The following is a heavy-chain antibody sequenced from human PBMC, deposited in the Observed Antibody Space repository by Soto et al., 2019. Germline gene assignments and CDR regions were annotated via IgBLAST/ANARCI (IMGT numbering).Heavy chain of an antibody. J-gene: IGHJ3*01. V-gene: IGHV3-7*04. CDR3: ARGDYFDTSGPFSDAFDV. CDR2: IKQDGSEK. D-gene: IGHD3-22*01. Sequence: GGSLRLSCAASGFTFSNYWMSWVRQAPGKGLEWVANIKQDGSEKWYVDSVKGRFTISRDNAKNSLYLQMNNLRAEDTAVYYCARGDYFDTSGPFSDAFDVWGQGTMVTVSS. CDR1: GFTFSNYW.